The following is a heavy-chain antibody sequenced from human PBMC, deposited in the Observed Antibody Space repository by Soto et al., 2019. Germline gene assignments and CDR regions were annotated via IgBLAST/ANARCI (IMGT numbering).Heavy chain of an antibody. Sequence: QVQLVQSGAEVKKPGSSVKVSCKASGGTFSSYAISWVRQAPGQGLEWMGGIMPIFGTANYAQKFQGRVTITADQSTSPAYMELSSLRSEATAVYYCARCHDSYEYYGMDVWGQGTTVTVSS. CDR3: ARCHDSYEYYGMDV. V-gene: IGHV1-69*12. CDR1: GGTFSSYA. J-gene: IGHJ6*02. CDR2: IMPIFGTA.